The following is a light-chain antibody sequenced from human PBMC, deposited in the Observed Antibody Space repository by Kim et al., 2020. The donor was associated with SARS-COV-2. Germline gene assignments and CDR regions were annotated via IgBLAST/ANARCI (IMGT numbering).Light chain of an antibody. J-gene: IGLJ2*01. Sequence: QLVLTQSPSASASLGASVKLTCTLSSGHSSYAIAWHQQQPEKGPRYLMKLNSDGSHSKGDGIPDRFSGSSSGAERYLTISSLQSEDEADYYCQTWGTGCVVFGGGTQVTVL. CDR1: SGHSSYA. V-gene: IGLV4-69*01. CDR3: QTWGTGCVV. CDR2: LNSDGSH.